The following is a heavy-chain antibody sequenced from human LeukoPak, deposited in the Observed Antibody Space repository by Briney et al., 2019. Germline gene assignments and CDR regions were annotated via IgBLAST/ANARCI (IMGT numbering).Heavy chain of an antibody. Sequence: ASVKVSCKASGYTFTGYYMHWVRQAPGQGLEWMGWINPNSGGTNYAQKFQGRVTMTRDTSISTAYMELSRLRSDDTAVYYCARDAIGSSSGAFDIWGQGTMVTVSS. CDR1: GYTFTGYY. D-gene: IGHD6-6*01. J-gene: IGHJ3*02. V-gene: IGHV1-2*02. CDR3: ARDAIGSSSGAFDI. CDR2: INPNSGGT.